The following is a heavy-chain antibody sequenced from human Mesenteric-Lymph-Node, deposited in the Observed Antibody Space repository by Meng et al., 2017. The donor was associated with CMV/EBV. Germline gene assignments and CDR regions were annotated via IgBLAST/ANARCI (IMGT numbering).Heavy chain of an antibody. CDR2: ISSSSSYI. CDR1: GLTFSSSS. Sequence: EVQLVESGGGLVNPGGSLRLSCAASGLTFSSSSMTWVRQAPGEGLEWVSSISSSSSYIYYADSVKGRFTISRDNAKNSLYLQMNSLRAEDTAVYYCARVSLAAAGTFWFDPWGQGTLVTVSS. D-gene: IGHD6-13*01. J-gene: IGHJ5*02. CDR3: ARVSLAAAGTFWFDP. V-gene: IGHV3-21*01.